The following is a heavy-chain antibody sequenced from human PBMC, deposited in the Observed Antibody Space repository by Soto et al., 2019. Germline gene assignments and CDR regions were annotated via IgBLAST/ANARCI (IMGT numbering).Heavy chain of an antibody. CDR2: IYYSGST. Sequence: SETLSLTCTVSGGSISSYYWSWIRQPPGKGLDWIGYIYYSGSTNYNPSLKSRVTISVDTSKNQFSLKLSSVTAADTAVYYCARDGLEYSSSSGYYYYYMDVWGKGTTVTVSS. CDR3: ARDGLEYSSSSGYYYYYMDV. J-gene: IGHJ6*03. V-gene: IGHV4-59*01. CDR1: GGSISSYY. D-gene: IGHD6-6*01.